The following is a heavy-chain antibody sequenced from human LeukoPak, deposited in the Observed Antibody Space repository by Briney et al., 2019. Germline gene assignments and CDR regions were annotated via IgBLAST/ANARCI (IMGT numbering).Heavy chain of an antibody. D-gene: IGHD3-3*01. Sequence: PSETLSLTCGVSGGSVTSTNWWTWVRQPPGKGLEWIGEVHLDGRTNYNPSLKSRLTISVDLSENHISLKLTSVTAADTAVYYCAREGGFFRPLDYSGQGTPVTVSS. V-gene: IGHV4-4*02. CDR2: VHLDGRT. CDR1: GGSVTSTNW. J-gene: IGHJ4*02. CDR3: AREGGFFRPLDY.